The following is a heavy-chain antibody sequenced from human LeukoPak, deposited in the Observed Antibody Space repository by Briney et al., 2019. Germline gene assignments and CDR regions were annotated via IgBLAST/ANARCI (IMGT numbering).Heavy chain of an antibody. Sequence: GGSLRLSCATSGFTFSSYSMNWVRQAPGKGLEWVSYISSGSSSIYFADSVKGRFTISRDSAKNSLYQQMNSLRAEDTAVYYCARARDCSSTSCYASYFDYWGQGTLVTVSS. CDR3: ARARDCSSTSCYASYFDY. V-gene: IGHV3-48*01. CDR2: ISSGSSSI. D-gene: IGHD2-2*01. J-gene: IGHJ4*02. CDR1: GFTFSSYS.